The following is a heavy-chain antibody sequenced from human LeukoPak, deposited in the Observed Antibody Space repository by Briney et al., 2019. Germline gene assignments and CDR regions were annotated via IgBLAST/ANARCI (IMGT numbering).Heavy chain of an antibody. D-gene: IGHD4/OR15-4a*01. J-gene: IGHJ3*02. Sequence: ASVKVSCKASGGTFSSYAISWARQAPGQGLEWMGGIIPIFGTANYAQKFQGRVTITTDESTSTAYMELSSLRSEDTAVYYCARDRDYGVWAFDIWGQGTMVTVSS. CDR1: GGTFSSYA. CDR3: ARDRDYGVWAFDI. V-gene: IGHV1-69*05. CDR2: IIPIFGTA.